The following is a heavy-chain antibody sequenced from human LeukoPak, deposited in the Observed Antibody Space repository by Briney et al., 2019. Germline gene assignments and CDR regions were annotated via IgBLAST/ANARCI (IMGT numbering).Heavy chain of an antibody. J-gene: IGHJ1*01. CDR1: GGSISSYY. CDR3: ARGYSSSREYFQH. D-gene: IGHD6-13*01. Sequence: SETLSLTCTVSGGSISSYYWSWIRQPPGKGLEWIGYIYYSGSTNYNPSLKSRVTISVDTSKNQFSLKLSPVTAADTAVYYCARGYSSSREYFQHWGQGTLVTVSS. CDR2: IYYSGST. V-gene: IGHV4-59*01.